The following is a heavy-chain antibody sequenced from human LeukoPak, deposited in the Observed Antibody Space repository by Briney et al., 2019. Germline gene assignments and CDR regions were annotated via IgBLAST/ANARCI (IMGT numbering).Heavy chain of an antibody. D-gene: IGHD3-3*01. J-gene: IGHJ4*02. CDR3: ARQDTITTPGVDY. CDR2: IYHSGGT. V-gene: IGHV4-4*02. Sequence: SETLSLTCDVSGDSISSNNWWSWVRQSPGKGLEWIGEIYHSGGTSYNPSLKSRVTISADKSKNQFSLRLNSVTAADTAVYYRARQDTITTPGVDYWGQGTPVTVSS. CDR1: GDSISSNNW.